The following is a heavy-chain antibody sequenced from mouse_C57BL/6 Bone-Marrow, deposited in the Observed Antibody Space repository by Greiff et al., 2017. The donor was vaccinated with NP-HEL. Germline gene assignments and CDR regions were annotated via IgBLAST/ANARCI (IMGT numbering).Heavy chain of an antibody. Sequence: VHVKQSGPELVKPGASVKISCKASGYSFTGYYMHWVKQSHGNILDWIGYIYPYNGVSSYNQKFKGKATLTVDKSSSTAYMELRSLTSEDSAVYYCAREGASYWYFDVWGTGTTVTVSS. V-gene: IGHV1-31*01. J-gene: IGHJ1*03. CDR2: IYPYNGVS. CDR1: GYSFTGYY. CDR3: AREGASYWYFDV.